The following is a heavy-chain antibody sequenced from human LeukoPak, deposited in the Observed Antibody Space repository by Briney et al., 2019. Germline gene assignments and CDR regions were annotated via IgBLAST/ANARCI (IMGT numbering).Heavy chain of an antibody. CDR2: IYYSGST. V-gene: IGHV4-39*07. Sequence: SETLSLTCTVSGGSISSSSYYWGWIRQPPGKGLEWIGSIYYSGSTNYNPSLKSRVTMSVDTSKNQFSLKLSSVTAADTAVYYCARDSSGYYQVFDYWGQGTLVTVSS. CDR1: GGSISSSSYY. J-gene: IGHJ4*02. D-gene: IGHD3-22*01. CDR3: ARDSSGYYQVFDY.